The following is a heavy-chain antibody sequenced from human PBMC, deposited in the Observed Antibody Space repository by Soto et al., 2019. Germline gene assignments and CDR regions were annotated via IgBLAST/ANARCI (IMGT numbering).Heavy chain of an antibody. CDR3: VRDGTKSLRDWCDP. V-gene: IGHV4-4*07. D-gene: IGHD1-1*01. CDR2: TYATGTT. Sequence: SETLSLTCTVSAASISGFYWSWIRKSAGKGPQWIGRTYATGTTDYTPSIKSRVMMPVDTSKNQFSLKWRSVTAADTAVYYCVRDGTKSLRDWCDPWGQGISVTVSS. CDR1: AASISGFY. J-gene: IGHJ5*02.